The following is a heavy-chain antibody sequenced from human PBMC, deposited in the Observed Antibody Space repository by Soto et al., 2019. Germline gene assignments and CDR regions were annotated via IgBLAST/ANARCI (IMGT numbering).Heavy chain of an antibody. J-gene: IGHJ4*02. CDR1: GFTFSNYA. D-gene: IGHD2-8*01. CDR2: VSGSGGNT. V-gene: IGHV3-23*01. CDR3: AKDLLVYATYPFDY. Sequence: GGSLRLSCAASGFTFSNYAMNWVRQAPGKGLEWVSTVSGSGGNTYYAYPVKGRFTISRENSKNTLYQQMNSLRAEDTAVYYCAKDLLVYATYPFDYWGQGTLVTVSS.